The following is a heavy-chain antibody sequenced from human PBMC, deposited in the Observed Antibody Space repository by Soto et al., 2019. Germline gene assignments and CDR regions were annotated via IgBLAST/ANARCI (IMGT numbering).Heavy chain of an antibody. Sequence: QVELVQSGAEVKKPGSSVKVSCKASGGSFSNYVVTWVRQAPGQGREWMGAITPIFGTTNYAQKCYDRVTISVDEDATTAYMERSSLRSEDTSAYFCAREDIVVYRIAYYGIDVWGQGTTVIVSS. CDR1: GGSFSNYV. D-gene: IGHD3-22*01. CDR3: AREDIVVYRIAYYGIDV. CDR2: ITPIFGTT. V-gene: IGHV1-69*01. J-gene: IGHJ6*02.